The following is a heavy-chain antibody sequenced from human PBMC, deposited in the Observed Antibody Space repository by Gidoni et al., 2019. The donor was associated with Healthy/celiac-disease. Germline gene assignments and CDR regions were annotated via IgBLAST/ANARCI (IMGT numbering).Heavy chain of an antibody. J-gene: IGHJ6*02. D-gene: IGHD3-3*01. CDR2: IYTSGST. CDR3: ARGRGDITIFGVVTSFGMDV. CDR1: GGSISSGSYY. V-gene: IGHV4-61*02. Sequence: QVQLQESGPGLVKPSQTLSLTCPVSGGSISSGSYYWSWIRQPAGKGLEWIGRIYTSGSTNYNPSLKSRVTMSVDTSKNQFSLKLSSVTAADTAVYYCARGRGDITIFGVVTSFGMDVWGQGTTVTVSS.